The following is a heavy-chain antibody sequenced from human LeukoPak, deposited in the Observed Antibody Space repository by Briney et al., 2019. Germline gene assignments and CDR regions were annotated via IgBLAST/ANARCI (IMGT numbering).Heavy chain of an antibody. V-gene: IGHV3-23*01. D-gene: IGHD2-15*01. CDR1: GFIFSDYV. Sequence: PGGSLRLSCAGSGFIFSDYVMSWVRQAPGKGLEWVSASGTGGRTYYADSVKGRFTISRDNSKKTVFLQMDGLRAEDTAVYYCAKWGQYCGGGSCRVINNWFDPWGQGTLVTVSS. CDR2: SGTGGRT. CDR3: AKWGQYCGGGSCRVINNWFDP. J-gene: IGHJ5*02.